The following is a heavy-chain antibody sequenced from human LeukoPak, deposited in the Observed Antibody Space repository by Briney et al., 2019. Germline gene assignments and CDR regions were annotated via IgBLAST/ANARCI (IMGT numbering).Heavy chain of an antibody. J-gene: IGHJ4*02. Sequence: PSETLSLTCTVSGVSISSYYWSWIRQPPGKGLEWIGYIYYSGSTNYNPSLKSRVTISVDTSKNQFSLKLSSVTAADTAVYYCAREGSGSYYWDYWGQGTLVTVSS. CDR1: GVSISSYY. V-gene: IGHV4-59*12. D-gene: IGHD3-10*01. CDR3: AREGSGSYYWDY. CDR2: IYYSGST.